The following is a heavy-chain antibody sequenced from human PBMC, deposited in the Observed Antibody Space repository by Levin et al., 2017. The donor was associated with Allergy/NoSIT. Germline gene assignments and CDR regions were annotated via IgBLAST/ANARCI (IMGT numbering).Heavy chain of an antibody. Sequence: GGSLRLSCAASGFTFSSYGMHWVRQAPGKGLEWVAVIWYDGSNKYYADSVKGRFTISRDNSKNTLYLQMNSLRAEDTAVYYCARDEGVAATGNTNWFDPWGQGTLVTVSS. CDR3: ARDEGVAATGNTNWFDP. D-gene: IGHD2-15*01. J-gene: IGHJ5*02. CDR1: GFTFSSYG. CDR2: IWYDGSNK. V-gene: IGHV3-33*01.